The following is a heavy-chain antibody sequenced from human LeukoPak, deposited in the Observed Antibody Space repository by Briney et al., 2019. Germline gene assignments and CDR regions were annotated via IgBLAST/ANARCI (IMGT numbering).Heavy chain of an antibody. CDR2: IYISGDT. V-gene: IGHV4-59*08. CDR1: GASFSNDY. CDR3: ARHPLFAPFDY. Sequence: SETLSLTCTVSGASFSNDYWSWIRQPPGKGLGWVGYIYISGDTNYNPSLRSRVSISLDTSENQFSLQLTSVTAADTDVYSCARHPLFAPFDYWGLGTLVTVSS. J-gene: IGHJ4*02. D-gene: IGHD3-3*01.